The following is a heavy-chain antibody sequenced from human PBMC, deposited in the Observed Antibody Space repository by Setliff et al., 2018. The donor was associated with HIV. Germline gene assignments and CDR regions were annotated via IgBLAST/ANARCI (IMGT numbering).Heavy chain of an antibody. D-gene: IGHD3-10*01. CDR2: IYPGDSDT. CDR3: ARHGQYGSGSYYNRPFDY. V-gene: IGHV5-51*01. Sequence: PGESLKISCKGSGYSFSSYWIGWVRQMPGKGLEWMGIIYPGDSDTRYSPSFQGHVTISADKSISTAYLQWSSLKASDTAMYYCARHGQYGSGSYYNRPFDYWGQGTLVTVSS. J-gene: IGHJ4*02. CDR1: GYSFSSYW.